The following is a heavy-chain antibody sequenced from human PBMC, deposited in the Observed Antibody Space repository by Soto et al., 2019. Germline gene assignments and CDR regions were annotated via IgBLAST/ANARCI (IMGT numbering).Heavy chain of an antibody. Sequence: QVQLQESGPGLVKPSETLPLTCTVSGGSISSYYWSWIRQPPGKGLEWIGYIYYSGSTNYNPSLKSRVTISVDTSKNQFSLKLSSVTAADTAVYYCARDRDSGSYYRGGMDVWGQGTTVTVSS. CDR3: ARDRDSGSYYRGGMDV. J-gene: IGHJ6*02. CDR2: IYYSGST. V-gene: IGHV4-59*01. CDR1: GGSISSYY. D-gene: IGHD3-10*01.